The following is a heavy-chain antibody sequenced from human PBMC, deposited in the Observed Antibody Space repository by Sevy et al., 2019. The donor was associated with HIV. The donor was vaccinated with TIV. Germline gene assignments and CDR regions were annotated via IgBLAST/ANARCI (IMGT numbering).Heavy chain of an antibody. CDR1: GFIFSRYG. J-gene: IGHJ4*02. CDR3: ARESGSDWYLDY. D-gene: IGHD2-21*02. Sequence: GGSLRLSCKASGFIFSRYGVHWVRQAPGKGLEWVASIFNDGKTKYYGDSVKGRFTISRDDSKNTLYLQMDSLRDEDTAVYYCARESGSDWYLDYWGQGTLVTVSS. V-gene: IGHV3-33*01. CDR2: IFNDGKTK.